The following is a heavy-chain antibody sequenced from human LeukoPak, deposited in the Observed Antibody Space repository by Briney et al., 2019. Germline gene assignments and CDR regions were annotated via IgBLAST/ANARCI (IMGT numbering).Heavy chain of an antibody. D-gene: IGHD5-24*01. CDR1: GYTFTSYG. CDR2: ISAYNGNT. Sequence: GASVKVSCKASGYTFTSYGISWVRQAPGQGLEWMGWISAYNGNTNYAQKLQGRVTMTTDTFTSTAYMELRSLRSDDTAVYYCASSGVEMATIRDAFDIWGQGTMVTVSS. V-gene: IGHV1-18*01. J-gene: IGHJ3*02. CDR3: ASSGVEMATIRDAFDI.